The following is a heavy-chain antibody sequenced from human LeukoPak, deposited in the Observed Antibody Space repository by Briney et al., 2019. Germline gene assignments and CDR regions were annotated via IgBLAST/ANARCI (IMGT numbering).Heavy chain of an antibody. Sequence: GGSLRLSCAASGFGISYNYVGWVRQAPGKGLEWVSVIHTGGTTHYADSVKGRFTISKDNSNNTVYLQMNSVGVEDTAVYYCARVWFGYFFQWGQGALVTVSS. V-gene: IGHV3-53*01. CDR1: GFGISYNY. CDR3: ARVWFGYFFQ. CDR2: IHTGGTT. D-gene: IGHD3-10*01. J-gene: IGHJ4*02.